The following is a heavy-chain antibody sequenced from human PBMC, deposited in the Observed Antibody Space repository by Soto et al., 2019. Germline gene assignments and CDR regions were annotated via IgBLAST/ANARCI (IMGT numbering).Heavy chain of an antibody. Sequence: GGSLRLSCAASGFTFSSYAMSWVRQAPGKGLEWVSAISGSGGSTYYADSVKGRFTISRDNSKNTLYLQMNSLRAEDTAVYYCAKGRLVGAYYYYGMDVWGQGTTVTVSS. D-gene: IGHD1-26*01. J-gene: IGHJ6*02. V-gene: IGHV3-23*01. CDR1: GFTFSSYA. CDR2: ISGSGGST. CDR3: AKGRLVGAYYYYGMDV.